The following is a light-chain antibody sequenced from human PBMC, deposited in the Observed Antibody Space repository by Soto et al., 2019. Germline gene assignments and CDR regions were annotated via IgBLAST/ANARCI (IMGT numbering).Light chain of an antibody. CDR3: QQYDRFPYT. Sequence: DIQMTQSPSTLSASVGDTVTITCRASQSISNWLAWYQQKPGQAPKLLIHKASTLESGVPSRFSGSGSGTEFTLTISSLQPDDLATFYCQQYDRFPYTFGQGTILEIK. CDR1: QSISNW. V-gene: IGKV1-5*03. J-gene: IGKJ2*01. CDR2: KAS.